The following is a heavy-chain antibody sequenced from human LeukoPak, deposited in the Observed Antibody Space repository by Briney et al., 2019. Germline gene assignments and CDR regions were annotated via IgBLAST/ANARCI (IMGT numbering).Heavy chain of an antibody. CDR3: AREANLDCSGGTCYSGGFDY. D-gene: IGHD2-15*01. Sequence: ASVKVSCKASGYTFTGYFMHWVRQAPGQGLEWMGWINPNSGGTNYAQKFQGRVTVTRDTSISTAYTELSWLRSDDTAVYYCAREANLDCSGGTCYSGGFDYWGQGTLVTVSS. V-gene: IGHV1-2*02. CDR1: GYTFTGYF. CDR2: INPNSGGT. J-gene: IGHJ4*02.